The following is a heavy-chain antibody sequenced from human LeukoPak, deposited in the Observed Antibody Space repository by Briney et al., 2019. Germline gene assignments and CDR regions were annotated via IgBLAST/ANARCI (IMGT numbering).Heavy chain of an antibody. J-gene: IGHJ6*02. D-gene: IGHD3-16*01. V-gene: IGHV3-23*01. CDR1: RFSFSSYA. CDR2: ISGSGSSI. CDR3: ARGGGLDV. Sequence: GGSLRLSCAASRFSFSSYAMSWVRQAPGKGLEWVSSISGSGSSIYYADSVKDRFTISRDNAKNSLYLQMSNLRAEDTAVYFCARGGGLDVWGQGATVTVSS.